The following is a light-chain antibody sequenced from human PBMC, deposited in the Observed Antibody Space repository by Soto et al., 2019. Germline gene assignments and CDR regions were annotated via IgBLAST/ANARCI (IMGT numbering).Light chain of an antibody. V-gene: IGLV2-8*01. J-gene: IGLJ2*01. CDR3: RSYAGNHNLI. CDR1: SSDVGGGYNY. Sequence: HSALTQPPSASGSPGQSVTISCTGTSSDVGGGYNYVSWYQHHPGKVPKLMIYEVSKRPSGVPDRFYGSKSGNTASLTVSGLQAEDEVDYFCRSYAGNHNLIFCGATKVTV. CDR2: EVS.